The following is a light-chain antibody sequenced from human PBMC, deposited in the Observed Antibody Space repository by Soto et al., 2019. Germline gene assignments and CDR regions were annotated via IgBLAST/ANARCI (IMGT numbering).Light chain of an antibody. CDR1: QSVSSN. J-gene: IGKJ1*01. Sequence: EIVMTQSPETLSVSPGERATLSCRASQSVSSNLAWYQQKPGQAPRLLIYGASTRATGIPARFSGSGSGTEFTLTISSLQSEDFAVYYCQQYNNWPGTFGQGTKVDIK. CDR3: QQYNNWPGT. CDR2: GAS. V-gene: IGKV3-15*01.